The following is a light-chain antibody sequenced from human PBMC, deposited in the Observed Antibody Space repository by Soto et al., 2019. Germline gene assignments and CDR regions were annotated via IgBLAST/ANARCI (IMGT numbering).Light chain of an antibody. J-gene: IGLJ1*01. Sequence: QSVLTQPPSASATPGQRVTISCSRSSFNIGSNSVNWYQQVPGTAPRLLIYSNNQRPSGVPDRLSGSKSGTSASLAIGGLQSEDEADYYCASWDDSLNAYVFGGGTKVTVL. CDR1: SFNIGSNS. CDR3: ASWDDSLNAYV. CDR2: SNN. V-gene: IGLV1-44*01.